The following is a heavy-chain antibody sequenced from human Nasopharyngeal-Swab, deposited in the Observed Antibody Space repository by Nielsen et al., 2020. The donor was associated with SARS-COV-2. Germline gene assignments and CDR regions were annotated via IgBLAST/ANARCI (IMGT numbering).Heavy chain of an antibody. D-gene: IGHD2-15*01. J-gene: IGHJ6*03. CDR1: GFIFSNYG. Sequence: GESLKISCAASGFIFSNYGMHWVRQTPGKGLEWVAVISFDGSSQYYVDPVKGRFTISRDNSKSTLYLQMNSLRDEDTAVYYCAKGWFLGNYMDVWGKGTTVTVTS. CDR2: ISFDGSSQ. V-gene: IGHV3-30*18. CDR3: AKGWFLGNYMDV.